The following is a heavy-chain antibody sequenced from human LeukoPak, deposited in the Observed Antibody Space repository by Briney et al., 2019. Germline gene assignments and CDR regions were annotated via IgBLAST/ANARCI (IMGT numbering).Heavy chain of an antibody. Sequence: GGSLRLSCAASGFTFSSYGMHWVRQAPGKGLEWVAVIWYDGSNKYYADSVKGRSTISRDNSKNTLYLQMNSLRAEDTAVYYCAREQQLLRSAILGYYGMDVWGQGTTVTVSS. D-gene: IGHD6-13*01. V-gene: IGHV3-33*08. CDR3: AREQQLLRSAILGYYGMDV. CDR1: GFTFSSYG. J-gene: IGHJ6*02. CDR2: IWYDGSNK.